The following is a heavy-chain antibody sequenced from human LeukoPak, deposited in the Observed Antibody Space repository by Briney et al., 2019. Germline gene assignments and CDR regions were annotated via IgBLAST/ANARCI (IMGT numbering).Heavy chain of an antibody. CDR2: IKQDGSEK. V-gene: IGHV3-7*03. CDR3: ASALWGDPNY. Sequence: GGSLRLSCAASGFTFSRYCMSWVRQAPGKGLEWVANIKQDGSEKYYVDSVKGRFTISRDNAKNSLYLQMNSLRAEDTAVYYCASALWGDPNYWGQGTLVTVSS. J-gene: IGHJ4*02. CDR1: GFTFSRYC. D-gene: IGHD2-21*02.